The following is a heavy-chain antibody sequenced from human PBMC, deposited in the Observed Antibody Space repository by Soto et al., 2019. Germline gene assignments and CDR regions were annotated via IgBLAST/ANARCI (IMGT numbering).Heavy chain of an antibody. J-gene: IGHJ5*02. Sequence: PGGSLRLSCAASGFSFSMYSMNWVRQAPGKGLEWVSSISPSSTYIHYADSVRGRFTISRDNAKDSLYLHMTSLRVEDTAVYYCARENTVMVANEVDPWGHATLVTVSS. V-gene: IGHV3-21*01. CDR1: GFSFSMYS. D-gene: IGHD4-4*01. CDR3: ARENTVMVANEVDP. CDR2: ISPSSTYI.